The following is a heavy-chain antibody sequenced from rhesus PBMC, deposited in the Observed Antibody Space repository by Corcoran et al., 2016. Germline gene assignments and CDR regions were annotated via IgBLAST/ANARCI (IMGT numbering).Heavy chain of an antibody. V-gene: IGHV4-160*01. CDR3: AARPQGLVGPYDY. CDR2: IYGNSGST. J-gene: IGHJ4*01. CDR1: GGSFSNYW. Sequence: QVQLQESAPGLVKPSATLSLTCVVSGGSFSNYWCGWIRQPPGKGLEWIGTIYGNSGSTEYTPSLKSRATISRDTSKNQFSLKLSSVTAADTAVYYCAARPQGLVGPYDYWGQGVLVTVSS. D-gene: IGHD1-44*01.